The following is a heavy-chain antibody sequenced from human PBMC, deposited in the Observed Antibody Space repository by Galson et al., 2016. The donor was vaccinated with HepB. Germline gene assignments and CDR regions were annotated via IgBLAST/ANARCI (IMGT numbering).Heavy chain of an antibody. CDR3: AKEGGSGTHGMDV. V-gene: IGHV3-30-3*01. Sequence: SLRLSCAASGFTFRNNAIHWVRQAPGKGLEWVTTISFDGSHKYFADSVKGRFTISRDNSKNTLFLQMNRLRAEDTAVYYCAKEGGSGTHGMDVWGQGTTVTVSS. CDR2: ISFDGSHK. D-gene: IGHD3-10*01. J-gene: IGHJ6*02. CDR1: GFTFRNNA.